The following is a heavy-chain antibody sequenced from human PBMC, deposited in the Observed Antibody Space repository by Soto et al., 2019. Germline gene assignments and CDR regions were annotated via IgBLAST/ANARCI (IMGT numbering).Heavy chain of an antibody. CDR1: GFTFSSYG. CDR2: ISYDGRNK. J-gene: IGHJ6*02. CDR3: VKDGSSGWPYFYDMDV. V-gene: IGHV3-30*18. Sequence: VGSLRLSCAASGFTFSSYGMHWVRQAPGKGLEWVAVISYDGRNKYYADAVKGRFTISRDNSKNTLYLQMSSLRAEDTAVYYCVKDGSSGWPYFYDMDVWGQGTTVTVSS. D-gene: IGHD6-19*01.